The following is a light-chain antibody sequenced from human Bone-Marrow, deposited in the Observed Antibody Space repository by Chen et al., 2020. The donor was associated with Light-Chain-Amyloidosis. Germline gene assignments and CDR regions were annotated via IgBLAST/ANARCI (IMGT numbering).Light chain of an antibody. Sequence: QSALSQPASVSGSPRQSITLSCTGSSSDIGGNKYVSWYQHYPGKAPRLMIYDVNNRPSGVSNRFSGSKSGSTASLTISGLQAEDEAAYYCSSITDSTTWVFGGGTKVTVL. CDR1: SSDIGGNKY. CDR3: SSITDSTTWV. V-gene: IGLV2-14*03. J-gene: IGLJ3*02. CDR2: DVN.